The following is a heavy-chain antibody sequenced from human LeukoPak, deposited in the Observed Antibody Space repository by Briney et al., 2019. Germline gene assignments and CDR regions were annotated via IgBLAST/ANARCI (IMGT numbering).Heavy chain of an antibody. CDR3: ARTSVPAYYYGSGSNNWFDP. CDR2: IIPIFGTA. Sequence: ASVKVSCKASGGTFSSYAISWVRQAPGQGLEWVGRIIPIFGTANYAQKFQGRVTITADKSTSTAYMELSSLRSEDTAVYYCARTSVPAYYYGSGSNNWFDPWGQGTLVTVSS. V-gene: IGHV1-69*06. D-gene: IGHD3-10*01. CDR1: GGTFSSYA. J-gene: IGHJ5*02.